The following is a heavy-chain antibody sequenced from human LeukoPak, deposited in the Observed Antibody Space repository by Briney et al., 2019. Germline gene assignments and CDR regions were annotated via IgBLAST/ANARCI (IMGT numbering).Heavy chain of an antibody. V-gene: IGHV3-7*01. D-gene: IGHD4-17*01. J-gene: IGHJ6*03. Sequence: GGSLRLSCAASGFTFSSYWMSWVRQAPGKGLEWVANIKQDGSEKYYVDSVKGRFTISRDNAKNSLYRQMNSLRAEDTAVYYCARSYGDYGYYYMDVWGKGTTVTVSS. CDR3: ARSYGDYGYYYMDV. CDR1: GFTFSSYW. CDR2: IKQDGSEK.